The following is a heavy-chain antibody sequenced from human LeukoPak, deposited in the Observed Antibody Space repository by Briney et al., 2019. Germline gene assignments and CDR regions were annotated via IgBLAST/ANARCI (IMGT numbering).Heavy chain of an antibody. CDR3: ARDSPQYSSSNYFDY. V-gene: IGHV1-18*01. Sequence: ASVKVSCKASGYTFTSYGISWVRQAPGQGLEWMGWISAYNGNTNYAQKPQGRVTMTTDTSTSTAYMELRSLRSDDTAVYYCARDSPQYSSSNYFDYWGQGTLATVSS. D-gene: IGHD6-6*01. J-gene: IGHJ4*02. CDR2: ISAYNGNT. CDR1: GYTFTSYG.